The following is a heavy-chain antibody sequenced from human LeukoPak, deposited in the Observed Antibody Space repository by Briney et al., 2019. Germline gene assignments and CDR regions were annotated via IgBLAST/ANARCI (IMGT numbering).Heavy chain of an antibody. CDR3: AKTLTTTSHLFDY. Sequence: PGGSLRLSCAASGFTFSSYGMHWVRQAPGKGLEWAAVISYDGSNKYYADSVKGRFTISRDNSKDTLYLQMNSLRAEDTAVYYCAKTLTTTSHLFDYWGQGTLVTVSS. CDR1: GFTFSSYG. CDR2: ISYDGSNK. D-gene: IGHD3-22*01. J-gene: IGHJ4*02. V-gene: IGHV3-30*18.